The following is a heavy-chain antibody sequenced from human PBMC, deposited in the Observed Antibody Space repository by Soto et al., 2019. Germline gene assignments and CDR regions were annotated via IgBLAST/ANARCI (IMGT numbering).Heavy chain of an antibody. CDR3: ASARSGYSYDIDY. CDR1: GGSISSYY. V-gene: IGHV4-59*01. Sequence: PSETLSLTCTVSGGSISSYYLSWVRQPPGKGLEWIGYIYYSGSTNYNPSPKSRVTISVDTSKNQFSMKLSSVTAADTAVYYCASARSGYSYDIDYWGQGTLVTVSS. J-gene: IGHJ4*02. CDR2: IYYSGST. D-gene: IGHD5-18*01.